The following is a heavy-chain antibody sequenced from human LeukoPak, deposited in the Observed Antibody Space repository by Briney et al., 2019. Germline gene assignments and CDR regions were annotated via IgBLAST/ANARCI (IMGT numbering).Heavy chain of an antibody. CDR3: ARELVSLGTGYFDL. CDR2: ITGSSTWT. Sequence: PGGFLRPSCEASGFTFGTYGMTWVRQAPGKGLEWVSGITGSSTWTYYGDSVRGRFTISRDNSKDTLHLQMNNLTADDTAIYYCARELVSLGTGYFDLWGRGTLVTVSS. V-gene: IGHV3-23*01. CDR1: GFTFGTYG. J-gene: IGHJ2*01. D-gene: IGHD7-27*01.